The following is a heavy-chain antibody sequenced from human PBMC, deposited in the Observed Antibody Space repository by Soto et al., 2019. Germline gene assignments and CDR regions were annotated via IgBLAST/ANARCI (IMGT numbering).Heavy chain of an antibody. Sequence: ASVKVSCKASGYTFTSYDINWVRQATGQGLEWMGWMNPNSGNTGYAQKFQGRVTMTRNTSITTAYMELSSLKSEDTAVYFCARADILTGYYVDYWGQGTLVTVSS. J-gene: IGHJ4*02. CDR3: ARADILTGYYVDY. D-gene: IGHD3-9*01. V-gene: IGHV1-8*01. CDR1: GYTFTSYD. CDR2: MNPNSGNT.